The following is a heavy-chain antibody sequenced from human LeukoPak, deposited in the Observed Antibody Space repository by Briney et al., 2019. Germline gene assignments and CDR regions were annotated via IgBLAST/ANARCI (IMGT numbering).Heavy chain of an antibody. Sequence: SETLSLTCTVSGGSISRSSYYWGWIRQPPGKGLEWLGSIYYSGSTYYNPSLKSRVTISVDTSKNQFSLKLSSVTAADTAVYYCAPRSYDFWSEGSWFDPWGQGTLVTVSS. CDR1: GGSISRSSYY. J-gene: IGHJ5*02. CDR3: APRSYDFWSEGSWFDP. D-gene: IGHD3-3*01. CDR2: IYYSGST. V-gene: IGHV4-39*01.